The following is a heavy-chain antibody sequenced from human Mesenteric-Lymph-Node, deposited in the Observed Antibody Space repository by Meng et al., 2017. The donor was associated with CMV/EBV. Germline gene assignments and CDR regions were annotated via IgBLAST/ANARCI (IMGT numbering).Heavy chain of an antibody. Sequence: SETLSLTCTVSGGSIGTYYWSWIRQPPGKGLEWIGEIFYRGSTNYNPSLESRVTISVDTSKNQFSLKLSSVTAADTAVYYCARGRIAGRYFQHWGQGTLVTVSS. CDR2: IFYRGST. CDR3: ARGRIAGRYFQH. J-gene: IGHJ1*01. CDR1: GGSIGTYY. D-gene: IGHD1-20*01. V-gene: IGHV4-59*12.